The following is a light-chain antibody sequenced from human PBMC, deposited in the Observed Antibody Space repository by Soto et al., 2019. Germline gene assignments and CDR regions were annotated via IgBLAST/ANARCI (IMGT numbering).Light chain of an antibody. J-gene: IGLJ1*01. CDR3: SSYTVSGSYV. CDR2: DVS. V-gene: IGLV2-14*03. CDR1: SSDVGRYNA. Sequence: QSVLTQPASVSGSPGQSITISCSGTSSDVGRYNAVSWYQQHPGKVPQLMIYDVSIRPSGISDRFSASKSGNMASLTISGLKAEDEADYYCSSYTVSGSYVFGTGTKLTVL.